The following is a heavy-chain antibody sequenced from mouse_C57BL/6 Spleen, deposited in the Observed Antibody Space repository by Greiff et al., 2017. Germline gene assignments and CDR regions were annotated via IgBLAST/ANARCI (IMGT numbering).Heavy chain of an antibody. CDR2: IDPSDSET. D-gene: IGHD1-1*01. J-gene: IGHJ3*01. CDR3: ARNPLYGGSWGFAY. V-gene: IGHV1-52*01. Sequence: QVQLQQPGAELVRPGSSVKLSCKASGYTFTSYWMHWVKQRPIQGLEWIGNIDPSDSETHYNQKFKDKATLTVDKSSSTAYMQLSSLTSEDSAVYYWARNPLYGGSWGFAYWGQGTLVTVSA. CDR1: GYTFTSYW.